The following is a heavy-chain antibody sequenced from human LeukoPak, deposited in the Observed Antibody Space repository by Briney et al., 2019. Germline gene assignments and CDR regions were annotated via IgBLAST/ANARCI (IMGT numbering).Heavy chain of an antibody. CDR2: VNPNNGVT. CDR3: ATDHCTRTNCYEDYYHGMDA. CDR1: EDTFTGYY. V-gene: IGHV1-2*02. D-gene: IGHD2-2*01. J-gene: IGHJ6*02. Sequence: ASVRVSCKASEDTFTGYYIHWVRQAPGQGLEWMGWVNPNNGVTEYAQEFQGRVTMTRDTSLSTAYMELSRLRSDDTAVYYCATDHCTRTNCYEDYYHGMDAWGQGTTVTVSS.